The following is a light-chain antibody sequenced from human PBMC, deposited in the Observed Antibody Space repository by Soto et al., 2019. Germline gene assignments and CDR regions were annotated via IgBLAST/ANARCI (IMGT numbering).Light chain of an antibody. Sequence: QSALTQPASVSGSPGQSITISCTGTSSDVGGYNYVSWYQQHPGKAPKLMISEDSNRPSGVSNRFSGSKSGNTASLTISGLQAEEEADYYCSSYTSSSTLVFGGGTKLTVL. J-gene: IGLJ2*01. CDR1: SSDVGGYNY. CDR3: SSYTSSSTLV. CDR2: EDS. V-gene: IGLV2-14*01.